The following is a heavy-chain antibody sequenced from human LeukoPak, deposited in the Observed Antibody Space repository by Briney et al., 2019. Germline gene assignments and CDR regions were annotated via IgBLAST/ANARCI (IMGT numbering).Heavy chain of an antibody. V-gene: IGHV3-30*18. CDR1: GFTFSSYG. Sequence: TGRSLRLSCAASGFTFSSYGMHWVRQAPGKGLEWVAVISYDGSNKYYADSVKGRFTISRDNSKNTPYLQMNSLRAEDTAVYYCAKRALDYWGQGTLVTVSS. CDR3: AKRALDY. J-gene: IGHJ4*02. CDR2: ISYDGSNK.